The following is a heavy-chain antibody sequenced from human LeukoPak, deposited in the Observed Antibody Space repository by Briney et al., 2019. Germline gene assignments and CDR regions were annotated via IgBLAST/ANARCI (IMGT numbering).Heavy chain of an antibody. CDR3: ARKPTGWAFDI. D-gene: IGHD4-17*01. Sequence: GASVKVSCKASGYTFTSYGISWVRQAPGQGLDYMGWISANNGDTENAQNLQGRVTMTTDTSTSTAYMEVRSLRSDDTAVYYCARKPTGWAFDIWGQGTMVTVSS. J-gene: IGHJ3*02. CDR2: ISANNGDT. CDR1: GYTFTSYG. V-gene: IGHV1-18*04.